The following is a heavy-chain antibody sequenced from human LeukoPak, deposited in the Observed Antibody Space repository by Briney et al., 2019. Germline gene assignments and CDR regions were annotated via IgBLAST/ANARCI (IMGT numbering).Heavy chain of an antibody. CDR2: IGGSGGST. J-gene: IGHJ1*01. CDR3: AKVLGHYDFWSG. CDR1: GFTFSKYA. Sequence: GGSLRLSCAASGFTFSKYAMSWVRQAPGKGLEWVSAIGGSGGSTYYADSVKGRFTISRDNSKNTLYLQMNSLRAEDTAVYYCAKVLGHYDFWSGWSQGTLVTVSS. D-gene: IGHD3-3*01. V-gene: IGHV3-23*01.